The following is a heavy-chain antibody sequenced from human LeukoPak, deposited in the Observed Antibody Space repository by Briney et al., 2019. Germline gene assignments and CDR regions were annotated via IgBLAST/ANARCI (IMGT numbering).Heavy chain of an antibody. V-gene: IGHV1-8*03. J-gene: IGHJ5*02. CDR3: ARGRPGRYCTNGVCYSNWFDP. Sequence: GASVKVSCKASGYTFTSYDINWVRQATGQGLEWMGWMNPNSGNTGYAQKFQGRVTITRNTSISTAYMELSSLRSEDTAVYYWARGRPGRYCTNGVCYSNWFDPWGQGTLVTVSS. CDR1: GYTFTSYD. D-gene: IGHD2-8*01. CDR2: MNPNSGNT.